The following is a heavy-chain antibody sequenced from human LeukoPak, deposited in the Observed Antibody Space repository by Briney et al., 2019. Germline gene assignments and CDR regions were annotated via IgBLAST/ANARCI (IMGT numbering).Heavy chain of an antibody. V-gene: IGHV4-61*02. D-gene: IGHD2-2*01. CDR1: GGSISSGSYY. CDR2: IYTSGST. J-gene: IGHJ2*01. CDR3: ARDYQLLLSYFDL. Sequence: ASETLSLTCTVSGGSISSGSYYWSWIRQPAGKGLEWIGRIYTSGSTNYNPSLKSRVTISVDTSKNQFSLKLSSVTAADTAVYYCARDYQLLLSYFDLWGRGTLVTASS.